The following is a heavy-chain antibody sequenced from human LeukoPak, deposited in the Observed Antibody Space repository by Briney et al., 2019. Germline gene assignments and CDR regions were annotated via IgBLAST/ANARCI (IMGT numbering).Heavy chain of an antibody. Sequence: GGSLRLSCAPSGFTFTDYAFHWVPQAPGRGLEWGTIISYSGESYADSVRGRFALSRDNSKNTAYLQMGSLGADDTAMYYCARNHFNHNVFDVWGQGTMVTVSS. D-gene: IGHD1-14*01. J-gene: IGHJ3*01. V-gene: IGHV3-30*15. CDR2: ISYSGE. CDR3: ARNHFNHNVFDV. CDR1: GFTFTDYA.